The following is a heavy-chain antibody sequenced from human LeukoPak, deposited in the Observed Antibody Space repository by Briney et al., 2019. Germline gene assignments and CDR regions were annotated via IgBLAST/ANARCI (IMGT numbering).Heavy chain of an antibody. CDR3: VKGLDYSSSQMDS. CDR2: ISGSGDRT. CDR1: GLTFSSYW. V-gene: IGHV3-23*01. D-gene: IGHD6-6*01. J-gene: IGHJ4*02. Sequence: GGSLRLSCAGSGLTFSSYWMHWVRQAPGKGLEWVSSISGSGDRTYYADSVKGRFTISRDNSKNTMYLQVSSLRAEDTAVYYCVKGLDYSSSQMDSWGQGTLVAVSS.